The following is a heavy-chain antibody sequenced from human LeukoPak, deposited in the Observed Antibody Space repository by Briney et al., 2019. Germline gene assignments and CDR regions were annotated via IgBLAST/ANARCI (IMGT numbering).Heavy chain of an antibody. J-gene: IGHJ5*02. CDR3: ARALDIVATRWFDP. V-gene: IGHV4-39*07. CDR2: IYYSGST. Sequence: SETLSLTCTVSGGSISSSSYYWGWIRQPPGKGLEWIGSIYYSGSTYYNPSLKSRVTISVDTSKNQFSLKLSSVTAADTAVYYCARALDIVATRWFDPWGQGTLVTVSS. CDR1: GGSISSSSYY. D-gene: IGHD5-12*01.